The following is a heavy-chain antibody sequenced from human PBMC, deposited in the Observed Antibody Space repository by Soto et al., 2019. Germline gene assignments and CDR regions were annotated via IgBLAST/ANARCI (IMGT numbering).Heavy chain of an antibody. CDR3: AKGGRQWLFTSDFNN. D-gene: IGHD6-19*01. CDR1: GFTFSDYA. J-gene: IGHJ4*02. V-gene: IGHV3-30*18. Sequence: VQLVESGGGVVQPGMSLRLSCAASGFTFSDYAMHWVRHAPGKGLEWVAVVSHDGRNTHYADSVKGRFTISRDSSKNTVSLEMTSLRAEETAVYYCAKGGRQWLFTSDFNNWGQGALVTDSS. CDR2: VSHDGRNT.